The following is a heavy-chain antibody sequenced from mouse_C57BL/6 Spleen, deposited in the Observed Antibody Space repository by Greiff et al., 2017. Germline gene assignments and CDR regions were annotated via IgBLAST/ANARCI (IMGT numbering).Heavy chain of an antibody. D-gene: IGHD1-1*01. CDR1: GFNIKNTY. CDR3: AGGYYYGSSYPDY. Sequence: VHVKQSVAELVRPGASVKLSCTASGFNIKNTYMHWVKQRPEQGLEWIGRIDPANGNTKYAPKFQGKATITADTSSNTAYLQLSSLTSEDTAIYYCAGGYYYGSSYPDYWGQGTTLTVSS. CDR2: IDPANGNT. V-gene: IGHV14-3*01. J-gene: IGHJ2*01.